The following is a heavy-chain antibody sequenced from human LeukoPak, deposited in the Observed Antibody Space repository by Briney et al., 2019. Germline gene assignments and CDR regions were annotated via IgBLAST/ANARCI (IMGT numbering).Heavy chain of an antibody. D-gene: IGHD1-26*01. CDR2: ISAYNGNT. V-gene: IGHV1-18*01. CDR1: GYTFTSYG. CDR3: ARDSGFGGSYYRPGHVDFDY. Sequence: ASVKVSCKASGYTFTSYGISWVRQAPGQGLEWMGWISAYNGNTNYAQKLQGRVTMTTDTSMSTAYMELRSLRSDDTAVYYCARDSGFGGSYYRPGHVDFDYWGQGTLVTVSS. J-gene: IGHJ4*02.